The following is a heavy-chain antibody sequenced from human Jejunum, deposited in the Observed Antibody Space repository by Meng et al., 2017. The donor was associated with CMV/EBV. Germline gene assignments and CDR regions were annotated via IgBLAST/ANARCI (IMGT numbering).Heavy chain of an antibody. CDR3: ARDNDGSSHYSQFDY. D-gene: IGHD3-22*01. CDR2: LWYDGSRK. CDR1: GFPLNSYG. V-gene: IGHV3-33*01. Sequence: GFPLNSYGIPWVRQFPGKGLEWVAVLWYDGSRKYFADSVQGRFSISRDDSKNTVYLQMNSLRAEDTAVYYCARDNDGSSHYSQFDYWGQGTLVTVSS. J-gene: IGHJ4*02.